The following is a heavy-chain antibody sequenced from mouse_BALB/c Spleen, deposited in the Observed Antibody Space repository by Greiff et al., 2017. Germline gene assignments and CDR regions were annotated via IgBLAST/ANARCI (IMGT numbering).Heavy chain of an antibody. CDR3: ARDIGADNRGFAY. V-gene: IGHV7-3*02. J-gene: IGHJ3*01. CDR2: IRNKANGYTT. CDR1: GFTFTDYY. D-gene: IGHD1-3*01. Sequence: EVQRVESGGGLVQPGGSLRLSCATSGFTFTDYYMSWVRQPPGKALEWLGFIRNKANGYTTEYSASVKGRFTISRDNSQSILYLQMNTLRAEDSATYYCARDIGADNRGFAYWGQGTLVTVSA.